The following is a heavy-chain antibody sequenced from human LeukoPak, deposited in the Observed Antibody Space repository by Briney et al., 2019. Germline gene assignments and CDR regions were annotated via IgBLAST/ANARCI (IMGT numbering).Heavy chain of an antibody. D-gene: IGHD3-3*01. V-gene: IGHV4-34*01. CDR3: ARNPRPYGFWSGYNYFDY. CDR2: INHSGST. J-gene: IGHJ4*02. Sequence: SETLSLTCAVYGGSFSGYYWSWIRQPPGKGLEWIGEINHSGSTNYNPSLKSRVTISVDTSKNQFSLKLSSVTAADTAVYYCARNPRPYGFWSGYNYFDYWGQGTLVTVSS. CDR1: GGSFSGYY.